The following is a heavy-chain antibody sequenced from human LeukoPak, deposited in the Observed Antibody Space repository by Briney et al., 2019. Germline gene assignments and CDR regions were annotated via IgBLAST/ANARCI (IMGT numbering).Heavy chain of an antibody. J-gene: IGHJ3*02. CDR3: ARDTIPQYYYDSSGYGPIDI. CDR1: GYTFTSYG. D-gene: IGHD3-22*01. Sequence: GASVKVSCKASGYTFTSYGISWVRQAPGQGLEWMGWISAYNGNTNYAQKLQGRVTMTTDTSTSTAYMELRSLRSDDTAVYYCARDTIPQYYYDSSGYGPIDIWGQGTMVTVSS. V-gene: IGHV1-18*01. CDR2: ISAYNGNT.